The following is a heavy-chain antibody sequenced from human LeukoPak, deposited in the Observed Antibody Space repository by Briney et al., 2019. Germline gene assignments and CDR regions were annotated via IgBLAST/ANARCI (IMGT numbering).Heavy chain of an antibody. J-gene: IGHJ4*02. V-gene: IGHV4-59*08. CDR3: ARQSSGERPNFDY. D-gene: IGHD6-25*01. Sequence: PGGSLRLSCAASGFTFSSYSMNWVRQAPGKGLEWIGYIYYSGSTNYNPSLKSRVTISLDTSKNQFSLKLSSVTAADTAVYYCARQSSGERPNFDYWGQGTLVTVSS. CDR1: GFTFSSYS. CDR2: IYYSGST.